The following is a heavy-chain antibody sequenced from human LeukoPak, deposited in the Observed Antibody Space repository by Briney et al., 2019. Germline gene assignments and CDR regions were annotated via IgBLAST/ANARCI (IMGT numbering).Heavy chain of an antibody. CDR1: GYTFTGHY. D-gene: IGHD2-8*02. J-gene: IGHJ6*03. Sequence: ASVKVSCKASGYTFTGHYIQWVRQAPGQGLEWMGWINPNTGGTKYAQNFQGRVTMTGDTSISTAYMELSRLRSDDTAVYYCARDLYAGSPVVSYYYYMDVWGKGTTVIISS. CDR2: INPNTGGT. CDR3: ARDLYAGSPVVSYYYYMDV. V-gene: IGHV1-2*02.